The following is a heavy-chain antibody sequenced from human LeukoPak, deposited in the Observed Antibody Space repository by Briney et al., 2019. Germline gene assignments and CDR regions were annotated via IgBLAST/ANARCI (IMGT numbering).Heavy chain of an antibody. Sequence: SETLSLTCTVSGGSISSYYWSWIRQPPGKGLEWIGYIYYSGSTYYNPSLKSRVTISVDTSKNQFSLKLSSVTAADTAVYYCARVRYCSSTSCYTHDYWGQGTLVTVSS. CDR2: IYYSGST. D-gene: IGHD2-2*02. CDR1: GGSISSYY. J-gene: IGHJ4*02. V-gene: IGHV4-59*06. CDR3: ARVRYCSSTSCYTHDY.